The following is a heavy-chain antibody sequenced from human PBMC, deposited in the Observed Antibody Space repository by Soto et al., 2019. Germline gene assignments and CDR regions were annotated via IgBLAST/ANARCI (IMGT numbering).Heavy chain of an antibody. V-gene: IGHV5-10-1*01. D-gene: IGHD3-22*01. CDR2: IDPSDSYT. Sequence: GESLKISCKGSGYIFTSYWISWVRQMPGKGLEWMGRIDPSDSYTNYSPSFQGHVTISADKSISTAYLQWSSLKASDTAMYYCARHVRGMYYYDSSGYYDYWGQGTLVTVS. CDR3: ARHVRGMYYYDSSGYYDY. CDR1: GYIFTSYW. J-gene: IGHJ4*02.